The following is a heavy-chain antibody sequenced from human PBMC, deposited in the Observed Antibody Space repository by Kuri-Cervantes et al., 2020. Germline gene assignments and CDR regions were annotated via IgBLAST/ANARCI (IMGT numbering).Heavy chain of an antibody. J-gene: IGHJ6*02. D-gene: IGHD3-10*01. Sequence: ASVKVSCKASGYSFSSYGMNWMRQAPGQGLEWMGWISAYNGNTNYAQKLQGRVTMTTDTSTSTAYMELRSLRSDDTAVYYCAGTYYYGSGSYLSYYYYYYGMDVWGQGTTVTVSS. CDR2: ISAYNGNT. V-gene: IGHV1-18*01. CDR1: GYSFSSYG. CDR3: AGTYYYGSGSYLSYYYYYYGMDV.